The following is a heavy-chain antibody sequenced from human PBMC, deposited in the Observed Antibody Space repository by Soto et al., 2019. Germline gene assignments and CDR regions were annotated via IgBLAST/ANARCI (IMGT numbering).Heavy chain of an antibody. Sequence: GSGPTLVNPTQTLTLTCTVSEFSLSSSGIRVNWIRQSPGKALEWLARIDWDDEKFYRPSLKSRLSISKDTSKNQVFLVMTNMGPDDTATYYCARISPPPRSGYFFDYWGQGILVTVSS. CDR1: EFSLSSSGIR. V-gene: IGHV2-70*04. CDR2: IDWDDEK. CDR3: ARISPPPRSGYFFDY. D-gene: IGHD3-3*01. J-gene: IGHJ4*02.